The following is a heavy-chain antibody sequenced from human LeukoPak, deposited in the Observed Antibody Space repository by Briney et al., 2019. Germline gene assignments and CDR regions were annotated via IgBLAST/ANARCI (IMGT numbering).Heavy chain of an antibody. CDR1: GYSISSNNW. J-gene: IGHJ5*02. V-gene: IGHV4-28*01. CDR2: IYYGVST. D-gene: IGHD2-8*01. CDR3: AKKSDGRDWVDP. Sequence: PSETLSLTCAASGYSISSNNWGGGIRQPPGEGLEGDGYIYYGVSTYYNPSHDSRVTMSVHTSKNQYSLKLSSVTPMDTAVYYCAKKSDGRDWVDPCGQGTLVTVSS.